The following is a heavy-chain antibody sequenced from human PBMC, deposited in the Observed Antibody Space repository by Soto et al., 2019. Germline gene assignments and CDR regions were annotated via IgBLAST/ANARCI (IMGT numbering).Heavy chain of an antibody. CDR1: GGSISSTGYF. V-gene: IGHV4-31*03. J-gene: IGHJ4*02. Sequence: QVQLQESGPGLVKPSQTLSLTCTVSGGSISSTGYFWTWIRQHPGKGLEVIGYIFYSGSTFHNPSLKSRVTISVDTSKNQFSLELSSVTAADTAVYYCAREAGSGDDFDYWGQGTLVTVSS. CDR3: AREAGSGDDFDY. D-gene: IGHD1-26*01. CDR2: IFYSGST.